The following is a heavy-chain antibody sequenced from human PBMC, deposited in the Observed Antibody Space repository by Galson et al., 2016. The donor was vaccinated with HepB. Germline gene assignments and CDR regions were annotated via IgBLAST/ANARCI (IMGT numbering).Heavy chain of an antibody. D-gene: IGHD3-3*02. J-gene: IGHJ4*02. CDR1: GRSIRSGSYY. Sequence: TLSLTCSVSGRSIRSGSYYWSWIRQRPGTGLEWIGYIFFSGTTYFNPSLKSRISMSVDTSQNKFSLKVNSVTAADAGVYYCARASYIADAFPSAPYYFNSWGQGTLVTVSS. CDR2: IFFSGTT. V-gene: IGHV4-31*03. CDR3: ARASYIADAFPSAPYYFNS.